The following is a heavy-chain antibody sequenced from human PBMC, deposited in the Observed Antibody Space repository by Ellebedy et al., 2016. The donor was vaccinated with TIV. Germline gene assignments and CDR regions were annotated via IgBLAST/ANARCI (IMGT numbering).Heavy chain of an antibody. V-gene: IGHV3-23*01. CDR1: GFTFSSYA. CDR3: SRHTDYALDY. CDR2: ISGSGNNT. J-gene: IGHJ4*02. D-gene: IGHD4-17*01. Sequence: PGGSLRLSCAASGFTFSSYAMSWVRQASGKGLEWVSAISGSGNNTYYADSVKGRFTISRDNSKNTLFLQMNSLRAEDTAVYYCSRHTDYALDYWGQGALVTVSS.